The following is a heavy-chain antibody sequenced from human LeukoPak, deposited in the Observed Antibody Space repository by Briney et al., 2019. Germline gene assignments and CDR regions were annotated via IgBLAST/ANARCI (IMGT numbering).Heavy chain of an antibody. CDR3: ARDHCSSTSCYTTYSWFDP. CDR1: GLTFSSYS. CDR2: ISSSSSYI. V-gene: IGHV3-21*01. J-gene: IGHJ5*02. D-gene: IGHD2-2*02. Sequence: GGALRLSCAASGLTFSSYSMNWVLQAPGKGLEWVSSISSSSSYIYYADSVKGRFTISRNNAKNSLYLQMNSLRAEDTAVYYCARDHCSSTSCYTTYSWFDPWGQGTLVTVSS.